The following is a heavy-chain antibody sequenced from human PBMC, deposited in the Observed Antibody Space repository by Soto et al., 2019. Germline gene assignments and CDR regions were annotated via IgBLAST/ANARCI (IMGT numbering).Heavy chain of an antibody. D-gene: IGHD6-6*01. CDR2: IDWDDDK. Sequence: SCPTLVNPTQTLTLTCTFSGFSLSTSGMCVSWIRQPPGKALEWLALIDWDDDKYYSTSLKTRLTISKDTSKNQVVLTMTKMEPVDTATYYCARIRAARYYYYGMDVWGQGTKVSVSS. J-gene: IGHJ6*02. CDR1: GFSLSTSGMC. V-gene: IGHV2-70*01. CDR3: ARIRAARYYYYGMDV.